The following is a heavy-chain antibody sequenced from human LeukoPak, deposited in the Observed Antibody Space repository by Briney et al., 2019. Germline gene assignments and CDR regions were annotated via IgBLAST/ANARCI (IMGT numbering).Heavy chain of an antibody. D-gene: IGHD2-2*01. CDR1: GFTFSSYG. J-gene: IGHJ4*02. CDR3: ARVLPVASRDY. V-gene: IGHV3-7*01. CDR2: IKQDGSDK. Sequence: PGRSLRLSCAASGFTFSSYGMSWVRQAPGKGLEWVANIKQDGSDKFYVDSVKGRFTISRDNAKNSMYLQMSSLRAEDTAIYYCARVLPVASRDYWGQGTLVTVSS.